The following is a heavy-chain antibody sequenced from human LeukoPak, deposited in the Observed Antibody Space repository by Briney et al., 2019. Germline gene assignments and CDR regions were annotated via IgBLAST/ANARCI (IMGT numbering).Heavy chain of an antibody. CDR3: ARQIVPAAIPSNWFDP. J-gene: IGHJ5*02. CDR1: GYSLSSGYY. Sequence: PSETLSLTCAVSGYSLSSGYYWGWIRQPPGKGLEWIGSIYHSGSTYYNPSLKSRVTISVDTSKNQFSLKLSSVTAPDTAVYYCARQIVPAAIPSNWFDPWGQGTLVTVSS. CDR2: IYHSGST. D-gene: IGHD2-2*02. V-gene: IGHV4-38-2*01.